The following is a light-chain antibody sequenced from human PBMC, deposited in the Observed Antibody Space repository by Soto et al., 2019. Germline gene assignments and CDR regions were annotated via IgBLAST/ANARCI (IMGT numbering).Light chain of an antibody. Sequence: DIQMTQSPSTLSASVGDRVTITCRASQSIYRWLAWYQQKPRKAPKLLISQASSLESGVPSRFSGSGSGTEFTLTISSLQSDDSATYYCQQYNSYSWTFGQGTKVEIK. J-gene: IGKJ1*01. V-gene: IGKV1-5*03. CDR1: QSIYRW. CDR3: QQYNSYSWT. CDR2: QAS.